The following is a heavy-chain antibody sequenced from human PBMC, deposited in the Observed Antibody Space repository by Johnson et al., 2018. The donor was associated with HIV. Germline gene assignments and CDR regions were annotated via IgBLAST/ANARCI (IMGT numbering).Heavy chain of an antibody. CDR1: GFTFTTYA. J-gene: IGHJ3*02. D-gene: IGHD6-19*01. V-gene: IGHV3-30*04. Sequence: QVQLVESGGGMVQPGRSLRLSCAASGFTFTTYALHWVRRAPGKGLECVAVISYDGTYKYYADSVKGRFTISRDNSGNTLYLQMNSLRVEDTAVYFCARRASGWHAFDIWGQGTMVTVSS. CDR2: ISYDGTYK. CDR3: ARRASGWHAFDI.